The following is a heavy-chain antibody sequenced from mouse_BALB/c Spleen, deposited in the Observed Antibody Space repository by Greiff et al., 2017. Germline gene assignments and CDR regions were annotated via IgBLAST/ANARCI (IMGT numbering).Heavy chain of an antibody. CDR1: GYTFTSYY. CDR3: TRSPYRYEYYFDY. CDR2: INPSNGGT. Sequence: VHLVESGAELVKPGASVKLSCKASGYTFTSYYMYWVKQRPGQGLEWIGEINPSNGGTNFNEKFKSKATLTVDKSSSTAYMQLSSLTSEDSAVYYCTRSPYRYEYYFDYWGQGTTLTVSS. V-gene: IGHV1S81*02. J-gene: IGHJ2*01. D-gene: IGHD2-14*01.